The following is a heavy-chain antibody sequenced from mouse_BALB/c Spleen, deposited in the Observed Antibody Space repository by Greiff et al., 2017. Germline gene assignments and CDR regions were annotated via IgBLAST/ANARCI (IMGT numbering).Heavy chain of an antibody. CDR1: GFTFSSYG. D-gene: IGHD3-1*01. V-gene: IGHV5-6*01. J-gene: IGHJ2*01. CDR2: ISSGGSYT. CDR3: ARGGSSGYDY. Sequence: EVQVVESGGDLVKPGGSLKLSCAASGFTFSSYGMSWVRQTPDKRLEWVATISSGGSYTYYPDSVKGRFTISRDNAKNTLYLQMSSLKSEDTAMYYCARGGSSGYDYWGQGTTLTVSS.